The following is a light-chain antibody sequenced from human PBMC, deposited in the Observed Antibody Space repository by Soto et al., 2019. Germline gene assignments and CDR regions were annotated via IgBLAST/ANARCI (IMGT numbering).Light chain of an antibody. CDR1: QSVSSN. CDR2: GAS. V-gene: IGKV3-15*01. Sequence: EIVMTQSPATLSVSPGERATLSCRASQSVSSNLAWYQQKPGQAPRLLIYGASTRATGIPARFSGSGSGTEFTPTISSLQSQAPSIYFFPPYTNWFPYRTFGQGTNVEIK. J-gene: IGKJ1*01. CDR3: PPYTNWFPYRT.